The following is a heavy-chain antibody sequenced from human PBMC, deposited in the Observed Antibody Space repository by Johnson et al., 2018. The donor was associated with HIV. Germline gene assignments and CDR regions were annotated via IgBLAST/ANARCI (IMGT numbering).Heavy chain of an antibody. Sequence: LLVESGGVVVQPGGSLRLSCAASGFTFDDYTMHWVRQGPGKGLEWVSLISWDGGSTYYGDSLKGRFTISRDNSKNSLYLQMNSLTAEDTAVYYCAKPQWVSSGAFDIWGQGTMVTVSS. CDR3: AKPQWVSSGAFDI. CDR1: GFTFDDYT. V-gene: IGHV3-43*01. CDR2: ISWDGGST. J-gene: IGHJ3*02. D-gene: IGHD3-3*01.